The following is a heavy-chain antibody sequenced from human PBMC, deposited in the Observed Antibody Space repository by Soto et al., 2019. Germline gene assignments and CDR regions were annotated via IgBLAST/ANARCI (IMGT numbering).Heavy chain of an antibody. V-gene: IGHV4-59*08. J-gene: IGHJ4*02. CDR3: ARRYGDCFDY. CDR2: IYYSGST. Sequence: SQTLSLTCTVSGGSISSYYWSWIRQPPGKGLEWIGYIYYSGSTNYNPSLKSRVTISVDTSKNQFSLKLSSVTAADTAVYYCARRYGDCFDYWGQGTLVTVSS. D-gene: IGHD4-17*01. CDR1: GGSISSYY.